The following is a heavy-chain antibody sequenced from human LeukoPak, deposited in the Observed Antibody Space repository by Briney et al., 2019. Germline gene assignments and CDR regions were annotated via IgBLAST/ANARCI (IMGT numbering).Heavy chain of an antibody. V-gene: IGHV3-33*01. Sequence: GGSLRLSCAASGFTFSSYGMHWVRQAPGKGLEWVAVIWYDGSNKYYADSVKGRFTISRDNSKNTLYLQMNSLRAEDTAVYYWGRGGGGFDYWGQGTLVTVSS. CDR3: GRGGGGFDY. J-gene: IGHJ4*02. CDR1: GFTFSSYG. CDR2: IWYDGSNK. D-gene: IGHD3-16*01.